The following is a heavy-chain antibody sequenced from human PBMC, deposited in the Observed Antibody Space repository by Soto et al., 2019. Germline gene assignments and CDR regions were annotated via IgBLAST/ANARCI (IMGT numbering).Heavy chain of an antibody. D-gene: IGHD3-22*01. Sequence: SETLSLTCAVSGGSISSGGYSWSWIRQPPGKGLEWIGYIYHSGSTYYNPSLKSRVTISVDRSKNQFSLKLSSVTAADTAVYYCARANPSYCYYRSGDNWFDPWGQGTLVTVSS. CDR2: IYHSGST. CDR3: ARANPSYCYYRSGDNWFDP. V-gene: IGHV4-30-2*01. J-gene: IGHJ5*02. CDR1: GGSISSGGYS.